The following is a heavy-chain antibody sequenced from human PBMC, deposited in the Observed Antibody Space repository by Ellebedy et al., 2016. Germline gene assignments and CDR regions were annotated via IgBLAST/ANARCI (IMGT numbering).Heavy chain of an antibody. J-gene: IGHJ6*02. CDR2: INSDGSST. V-gene: IGHV3-74*01. CDR3: ARDPGYYYYGMDV. CDR1: GFTFSSYW. Sequence: GGSLRLSCATSGFTFSSYWMHWVRQAPGKGLVWVSRINSDGSSTSSADSVKGRFTISRDNAKNSLYLQMNSLRAEDTAVYYCARDPGYYYYGMDVWGQGTTVTVSS.